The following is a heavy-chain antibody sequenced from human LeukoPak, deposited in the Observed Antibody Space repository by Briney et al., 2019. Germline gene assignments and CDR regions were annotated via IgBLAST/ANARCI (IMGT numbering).Heavy chain of an antibody. D-gene: IGHD3-10*01. Sequence: GGSLRLSCAASGFTFSTYAMSWVRQAPGKGLEWVPSISISGGSTYYAESVKGRFTISRDNSRNTLYLQMNSLRAEDTAVYYCASDYGSGTPQYYYYYGMDVWGQGTTVTVSS. CDR2: ISISGGST. J-gene: IGHJ6*02. V-gene: IGHV3-23*01. CDR3: ASDYGSGTPQYYYYYGMDV. CDR1: GFTFSTYA.